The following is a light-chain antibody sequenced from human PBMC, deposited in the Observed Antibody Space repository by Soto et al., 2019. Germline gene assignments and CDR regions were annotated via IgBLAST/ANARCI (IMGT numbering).Light chain of an antibody. CDR3: QQYGSSPVT. CDR1: QSVSSSY. CDR2: GAS. Sequence: EIVLTQSPGTLSLSPGERATLSCRASQSVSSSYLAWYQQKPGQAPRLLIYGASSRATGIPDRFSGSGSGADFNLNISRLEPEDFAVYYCQQYGSSPVTFGGGTKVEIK. V-gene: IGKV3-20*01. J-gene: IGKJ4*01.